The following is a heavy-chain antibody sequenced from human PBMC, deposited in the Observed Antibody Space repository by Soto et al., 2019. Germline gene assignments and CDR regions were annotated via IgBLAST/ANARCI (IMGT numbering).Heavy chain of an antibody. D-gene: IGHD3-10*01. J-gene: IGHJ4*02. V-gene: IGHV3-23*01. CDR3: PKNSGWFNN. CDR2: IDGSGGGT. Sequence: GGSLRLSCASSVFPFSTTDMSWVRQAPGKGLEWVSTIDGSGGGTYYADFVKGRFTISRDNSKNTVYLQMTTLRVDDTAKYYCPKNSGWFNNWGQGPVV. CDR1: VFPFSTTD.